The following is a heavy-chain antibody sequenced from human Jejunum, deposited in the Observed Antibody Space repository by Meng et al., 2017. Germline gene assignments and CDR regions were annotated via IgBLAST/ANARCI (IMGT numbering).Heavy chain of an antibody. Sequence: VRLPGSGPGVVKPSGTLSLPRAVSGDSISSDNWWSWVRQPPGKGPEWIGDIFRTGTSNYSPSLRSRVAIYMDKSKNQFSLSLNSVTAADTAVYYCARKGGTYSTGHFPHFDYWGQGTPVTVSS. J-gene: IGHJ4*02. D-gene: IGHD6-19*01. CDR1: GDSISSDNW. CDR2: IFRTGTS. V-gene: IGHV4-4*02. CDR3: ARKGGTYSTGHFPHFDY.